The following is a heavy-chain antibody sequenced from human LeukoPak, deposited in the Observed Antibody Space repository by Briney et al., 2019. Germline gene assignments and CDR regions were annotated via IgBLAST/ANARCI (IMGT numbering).Heavy chain of an antibody. CDR1: GGSISSYY. Sequence: LETLSLTCTVSGGSISSYYWSWIRQPPGKGLEWIGYISYSGSTNYNPSLKSRVTISVDTSKNQFSLKLSSVTAADTAIYYCARLYSSSLGRVFDYWGQGTLVTVSS. V-gene: IGHV4-59*01. D-gene: IGHD6-13*01. CDR3: ARLYSSSLGRVFDY. CDR2: ISYSGST. J-gene: IGHJ4*02.